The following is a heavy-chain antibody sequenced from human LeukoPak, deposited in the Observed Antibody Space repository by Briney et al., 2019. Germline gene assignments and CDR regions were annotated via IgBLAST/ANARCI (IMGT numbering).Heavy chain of an antibody. V-gene: IGHV4-39*01. D-gene: IGHD3-10*01. CDR3: ARHERGPYYYGSGDYYYMDV. CDR2: IYYSGST. J-gene: IGHJ6*03. CDR1: GGSISSSTYY. Sequence: SETLSLTCTVSGGSISSSTYYWGWVRQPPGKGLEWIGRIYYSGSTYYNPSLKSRLTISVDTSKNQFSLKLSSVTAADTAVYYCARHERGPYYYGSGDYYYMDVWGKGTTVTISS.